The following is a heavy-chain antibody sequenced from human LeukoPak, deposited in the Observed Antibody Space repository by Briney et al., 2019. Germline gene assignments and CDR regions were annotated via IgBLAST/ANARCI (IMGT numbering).Heavy chain of an antibody. CDR2: ISRSGGST. D-gene: IGHD2-21*01. J-gene: IGHJ4*02. CDR1: GFTLSSYA. V-gene: IGHV3-23*01. CDR3: ARYVVASACFDS. Sequence: GGSLRLSCAASGFTLSSYAMSWVRQAPGKGLEWVSGISRSGGSTYYADSVKGRFTISRDNARNTLYLQMSSLRAEDTAVYYCARYVVASACFDSWGQGTPVTVSS.